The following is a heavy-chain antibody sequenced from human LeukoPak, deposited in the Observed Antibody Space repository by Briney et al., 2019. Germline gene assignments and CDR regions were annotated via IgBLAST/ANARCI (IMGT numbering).Heavy chain of an antibody. CDR1: GGTFSSYA. D-gene: IGHD4-17*01. J-gene: IGHJ4*02. V-gene: IGHV1-69*13. CDR2: IIPIFGTA. Sequence: SVKVSCEASGGTFSSYAISWVRQAPGQGLEWMGGIIPIFGTANYAQKFQGRVTITADESTSTAYMELSSLRSEDTAVYYCARSPRGSYGDYQYYFDYWGQGTLVTVSS. CDR3: ARSPRGSYGDYQYYFDY.